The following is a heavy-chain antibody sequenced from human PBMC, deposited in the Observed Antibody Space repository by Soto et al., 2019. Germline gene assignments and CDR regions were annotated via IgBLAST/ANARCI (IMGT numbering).Heavy chain of an antibody. V-gene: IGHV3-30*18. CDR2: ISDDGSSK. CDR1: GFTFSSFG. D-gene: IGHD4-17*01. J-gene: IGHJ1*01. Sequence: QVLLVDSGGGVVQPGRSLRISCAVSGFTFSSFGMHWVRQAPGKGLEWVAVISDDGSSKHYADSLKGRFTIYRDNSNNTLYLQMDSLGPEDTAVYYCAKDRWGDFGDLNLPGYWGQGTLVTVSS. CDR3: AKDRWGDFGDLNLPGY.